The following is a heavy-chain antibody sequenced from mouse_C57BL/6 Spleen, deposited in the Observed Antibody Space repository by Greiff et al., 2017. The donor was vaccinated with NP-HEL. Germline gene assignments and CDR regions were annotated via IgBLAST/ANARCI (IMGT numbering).Heavy chain of an antibody. D-gene: IGHD2-4*01. CDR3: ARKYDYDVAY. V-gene: IGHV1-54*01. J-gene: IGHJ3*01. CDR1: GYAFTNYL. Sequence: QVQLQQSGAELVRPGTSVKVSCKASGYAFTNYLIEWVKQRPGQGLEWIGVINPGSGGTNYNEKFKGKATLTADKSSSTAYMQLSSLTSEDSAVYFWARKYDYDVAYWGQGTLVTVSA. CDR2: INPGSGGT.